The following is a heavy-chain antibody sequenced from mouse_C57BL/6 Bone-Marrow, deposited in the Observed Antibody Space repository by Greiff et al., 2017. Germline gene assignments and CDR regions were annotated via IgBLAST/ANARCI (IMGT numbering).Heavy chain of an antibody. CDR2: INPGSGGT. CDR1: GYAFTNYL. D-gene: IGHD1-1*01. V-gene: IGHV1-54*01. J-gene: IGHJ1*03. CDR3: ATYYYGSSGYCDV. Sequence: QVQLQQSGAELVRPGTSVKVSCKASGYAFTNYLIEWVKQRPGQGLEWIGVINPGSGGTNYNEKFKGKATLTADKSSSTAYMQLSRLTSEDSAVYFCATYYYGSSGYCDVWGTGTTVTVSS.